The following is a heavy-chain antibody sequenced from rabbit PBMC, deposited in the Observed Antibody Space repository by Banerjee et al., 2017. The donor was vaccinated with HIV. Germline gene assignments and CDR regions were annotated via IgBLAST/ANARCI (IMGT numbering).Heavy chain of an antibody. D-gene: IGHD5-1*01. CDR1: GFSFSSTYY. J-gene: IGHJ6*01. CDR3: ARGGVGGNVDYDMDL. V-gene: IGHV1S40*01. Sequence: QSLEESGGDLVKPGASLTLTCTASGFSFSSTYYIHWVRQAPGKGLEWIGYINYDGGSGRLYYASWAKGRFTISKTSSTTVTLQMTSLTAADTATYFRARGGVGGNVDYDMDLWGQGTLVTVS. CDR2: INYDGGSGRL.